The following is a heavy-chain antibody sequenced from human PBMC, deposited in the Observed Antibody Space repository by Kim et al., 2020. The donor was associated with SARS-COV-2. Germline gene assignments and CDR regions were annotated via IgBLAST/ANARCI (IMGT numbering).Heavy chain of an antibody. V-gene: IGHV1-69*13. J-gene: IGHJ4*02. CDR2: IIPIFGTA. D-gene: IGHD2-21*02. CDR3: AREACGGDCYSHFDY. Sequence: SVKVSCKASGGTFSSYAISWVRQAPGQGLEWMGGIIPIFGTANYAQKFQGRVTITADESTSTAYMELSSLRSEDTAVYYCAREACGGDCYSHFDYWGQGTLVTVSS. CDR1: GGTFSSYA.